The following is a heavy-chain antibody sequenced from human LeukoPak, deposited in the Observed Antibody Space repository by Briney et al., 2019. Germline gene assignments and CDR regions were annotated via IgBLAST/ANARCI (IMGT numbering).Heavy chain of an antibody. J-gene: IGHJ4*02. Sequence: SETLSLTCTVSGYSISSGYYWGWIRQPPGKGLEWIGSIYRSGSTYYNPSLKSRVTISVDTSKNQFSLKLSSVTAADTAVYYCARGRPPRILITMVRGSKTYFDYWGQGTLVTVSS. CDR3: ARGRPPRILITMVRGSKTYFDY. CDR1: GYSISSGYY. CDR2: IYRSGST. D-gene: IGHD3-10*01. V-gene: IGHV4-38-2*02.